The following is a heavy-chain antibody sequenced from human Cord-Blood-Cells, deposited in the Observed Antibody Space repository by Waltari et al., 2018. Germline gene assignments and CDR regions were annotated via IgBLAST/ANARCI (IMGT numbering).Heavy chain of an antibody. J-gene: IGHJ3*02. V-gene: IGHV1-2*04. Sequence: QVQLVQSGAEVKKPGASVKVSCKASGYTFTGYYMHWVRQAPGQGLEWRGWINPNSGGTSYAQKFQGWVTMTRDTSISPAYMELSRLRSDDTAVYYCARDGILTGSNDAFDIWGQGTMVTVSS. CDR3: ARDGILTGSNDAFDI. D-gene: IGHD3-9*01. CDR2: INPNSGGT. CDR1: GYTFTGYY.